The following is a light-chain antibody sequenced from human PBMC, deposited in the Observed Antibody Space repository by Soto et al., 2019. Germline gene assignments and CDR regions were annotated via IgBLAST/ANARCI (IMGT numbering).Light chain of an antibody. CDR1: QGAYKY. J-gene: IGKJ1*01. Sequence: DIQLTQSPSSLSASVGARITITCRGSQGAYKYVNWYQQKPGKAPILLIYTSSNLQRGVPSRFNGNGSGPDYTLTIGSLQPEDFATCCCQQSYSSPWTFGQGTKVEIK. CDR2: TSS. CDR3: QQSYSSPWT. V-gene: IGKV1-39*01.